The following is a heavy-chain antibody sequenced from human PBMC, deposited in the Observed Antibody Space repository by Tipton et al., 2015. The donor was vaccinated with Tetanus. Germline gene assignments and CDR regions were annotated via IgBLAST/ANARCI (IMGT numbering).Heavy chain of an antibody. Sequence: TLSLTCTVSGGSISNHYWSWIRQPPGKGLEWIGCLYDNGRTKYNPSLNSRVTISVDTPKKQLSLKLTSVTAADTAVYYCARDPWLDYWGQGTLVTVSS. CDR2: LYDNGRT. CDR3: ARDPWLDY. V-gene: IGHV4-59*11. J-gene: IGHJ4*02. CDR1: GGSISNHY.